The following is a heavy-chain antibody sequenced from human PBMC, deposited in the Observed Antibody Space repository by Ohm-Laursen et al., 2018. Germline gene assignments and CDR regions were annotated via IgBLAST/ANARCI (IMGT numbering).Heavy chain of an antibody. V-gene: IGHV3-21*04. CDR1: GLTLKSYS. CDR2: ISSSSSYI. Sequence: SLRLSCSASGLTLKSYSMNWVRQAPGKGLEWVSSISSSSSYIYYADSVKGRFTISRDNAKNSLYLQMNSLRIEDTALYYCAKASRQELYGGPQFDYWGQGTLVTVSS. CDR3: AKASRQELYGGPQFDY. D-gene: IGHD4-23*01. J-gene: IGHJ4*02.